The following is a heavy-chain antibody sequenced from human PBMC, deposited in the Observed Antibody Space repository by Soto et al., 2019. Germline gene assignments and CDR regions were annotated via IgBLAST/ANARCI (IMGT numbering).Heavy chain of an antibody. V-gene: IGHV1-58*01. CDR2: IVVGSGNT. J-gene: IGHJ4*02. Sequence: QMQLVQSGPEVKKPGTSVKVPCKASGFTFTSSAVQWVRQARGQRLEWIGWIVVGSGNTNYAQKFQERVTITRDMSTSTAYMDLSSLRSEDTAVYYCAAGFFPRGYGGNSFDYWGQGTLVTVSS. CDR1: GFTFTSSA. D-gene: IGHD2-15*01. CDR3: AAGFFPRGYGGNSFDY.